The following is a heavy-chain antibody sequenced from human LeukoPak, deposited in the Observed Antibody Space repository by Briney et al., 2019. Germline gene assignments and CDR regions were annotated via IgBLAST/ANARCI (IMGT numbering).Heavy chain of an antibody. CDR3: AKVPTYLNILTGFPFDI. CDR2: IYTSGST. CDR1: GGSISSGSYY. Sequence: SQTLSLTCTVSGGSISSGSYYWSWIRQPAGKGLEWIGRIYTSGSTNYNPSLKSRVTISVDTSKNQFSLKLSSVTAADTALYYCAKVPTYLNILTGFPFDIWGQGTMVTVSS. V-gene: IGHV4-61*02. D-gene: IGHD3-9*01. J-gene: IGHJ3*02.